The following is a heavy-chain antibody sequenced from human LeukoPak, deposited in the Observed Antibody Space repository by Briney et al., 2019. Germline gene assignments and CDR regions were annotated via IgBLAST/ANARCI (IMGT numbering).Heavy chain of an antibody. CDR1: GGSISSSSYY. D-gene: IGHD3-22*01. J-gene: IGHJ3*02. CDR3: ARANYYDTSGYSRGAFDI. Sequence: PSETLSLTCTVSGGSISSSSYYWGWIRQPPGKGLEWIGSIYYSGSTYYNPSLKSRVIISVDTSKNQFPLILSSVTAADTAVYYCARANYYDTSGYSRGAFDIWGQGTMVTVSS. CDR2: IYYSGST. V-gene: IGHV4-39*06.